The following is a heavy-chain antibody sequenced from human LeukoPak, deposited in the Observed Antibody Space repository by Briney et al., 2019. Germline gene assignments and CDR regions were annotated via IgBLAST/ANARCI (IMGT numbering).Heavy chain of an antibody. V-gene: IGHV3-30*04. J-gene: IGHJ5*02. CDR2: ISYDGSNR. CDR3: AKEPAEQWLANWFDP. D-gene: IGHD6-19*01. CDR1: GFTFSSYA. Sequence: EGSLRLSCTASGFTFSSYAMHWVRQAPGKGLEWVAVISYDGSNRYYADSVKGRFTISRDNSKNTLYLQMNSLRAEDTAVYYCAKEPAEQWLANWFDPWGQGTLVTVSS.